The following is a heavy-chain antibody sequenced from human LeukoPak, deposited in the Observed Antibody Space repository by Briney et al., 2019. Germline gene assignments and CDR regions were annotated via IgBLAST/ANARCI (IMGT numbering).Heavy chain of an antibody. D-gene: IGHD2-2*01. CDR3: ARGGVGVYCSSTSCYAFDY. J-gene: IGHJ4*02. CDR1: GFTFSSYW. V-gene: IGHV3-74*01. CDR2: INSDGSST. Sequence: GGSLRLSCAASGFTFSSYWMHWVRQAPGKGLVWVSRINSDGSSTNYADSVKGRFTISRANAKNTLYLQMNSLRAEDTAMYYCARGGVGVYCSSTSCYAFDYWGQGTLVTVSS.